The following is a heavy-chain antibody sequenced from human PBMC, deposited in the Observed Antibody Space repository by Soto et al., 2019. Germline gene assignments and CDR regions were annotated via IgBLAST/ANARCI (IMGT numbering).Heavy chain of an antibody. Sequence: QGQLLQSGAEVKKPGASVKVSCKTSGYSFTDYKLHWVRQAPGQGLEWMGWVDPNGGCSTSAQKFQWSVTMTWDTSITTAYLDLTRLTTNATATYFCATWVDYGDFEGFDFWGQGTLVTVSS. CDR3: ATWVDYGDFEGFDF. CDR2: VDPNGGCS. CDR1: GYSFTDYK. V-gene: IGHV1-2*04. J-gene: IGHJ4*02. D-gene: IGHD4-17*01.